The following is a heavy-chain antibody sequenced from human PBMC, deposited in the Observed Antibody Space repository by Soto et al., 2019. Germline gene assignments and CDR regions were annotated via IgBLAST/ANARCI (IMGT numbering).Heavy chain of an antibody. CDR3: AREYYSSSFDN. Sequence: ASVKVSCKAPGYTFTSFGISWVRQAPGQGLEWMGWISAYNGDTKYAQKVQGRVTITRDTSASTAYMELSSLRSEDTAMYYCAREYYSSSFDNWGQGTLVTVS. J-gene: IGHJ4*02. V-gene: IGHV1-18*01. D-gene: IGHD6-6*01. CDR1: GYTFTSFG. CDR2: ISAYNGDT.